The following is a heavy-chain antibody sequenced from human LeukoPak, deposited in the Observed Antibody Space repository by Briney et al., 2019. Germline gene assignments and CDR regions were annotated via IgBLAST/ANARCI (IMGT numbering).Heavy chain of an antibody. CDR3: ARDRYDILTGYYPHDY. D-gene: IGHD3-9*01. V-gene: IGHV3-48*01. J-gene: IGHJ4*02. CDR1: GFTFSSYS. CDR2: ISSSSSTI. Sequence: PGGSLRLSCAASGFTFSSYSMNWVRQAPGKGLEWVSYISSSSSTIYYADSVKGRFTISRDNAKNSLYLQMNSLRAEDTAAYYCARDRYDILTGYYPHDYWGQGTLVTVSS.